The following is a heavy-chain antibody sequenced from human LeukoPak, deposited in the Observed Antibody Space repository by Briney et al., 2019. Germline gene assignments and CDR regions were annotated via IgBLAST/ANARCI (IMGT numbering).Heavy chain of an antibody. CDR2: IYYSGST. CDR3: ARLYGDYGILDY. V-gene: IGHV4-30-4*01. Sequence: PSETLSLTCAVYGGSFSAYYWNWIRQPPGRGLEWIGYIYYSGSTYYNPSLKSRVTISVDTSKNQFSLKLSSVTAADTAVYYCARLYGDYGILDYWGQGTLVTVSS. CDR1: GGSFSAYY. D-gene: IGHD4-17*01. J-gene: IGHJ4*02.